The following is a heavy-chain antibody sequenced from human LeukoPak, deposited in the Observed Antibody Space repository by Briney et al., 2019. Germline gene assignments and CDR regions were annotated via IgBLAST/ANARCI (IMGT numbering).Heavy chain of an antibody. CDR2: INPNSGGT. V-gene: IGHV1-2*02. J-gene: IGHJ4*02. Sequence: ASVKVSCKASGYTXTGYYMHGVRQAPGQGLDWMGWINPNSGGTNYAQKFQGRVTMTRDTSISTAYMELSRLRSDDTAVYYCARERTLTSCYDYWGQGTLVTVSS. CDR3: ARERTLTSCYDY. D-gene: IGHD2-15*01. CDR1: GYTXTGYY.